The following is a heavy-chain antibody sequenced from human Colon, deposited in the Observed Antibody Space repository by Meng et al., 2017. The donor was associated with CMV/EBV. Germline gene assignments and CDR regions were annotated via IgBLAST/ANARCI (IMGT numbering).Heavy chain of an antibody. Sequence: ASVKVSCKASGYIFTSYGFSWVRQAPGQGLEWVGWISADNGDTNYSQKLQGRVTMTTDSSTSTAYMELRSLRSDDTAVYYCAREYYDILTGDHRAYYYGMDVWGQGTTVTVSS. D-gene: IGHD3-9*01. J-gene: IGHJ6*02. CDR1: GYIFTSYG. CDR3: AREYYDILTGDHRAYYYGMDV. CDR2: ISADNGDT. V-gene: IGHV1-18*01.